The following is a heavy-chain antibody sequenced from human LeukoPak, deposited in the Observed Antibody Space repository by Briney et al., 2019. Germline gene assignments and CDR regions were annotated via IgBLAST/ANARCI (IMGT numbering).Heavy chain of an antibody. D-gene: IGHD6-6*01. Sequence: GGSLRLPCTASGFSFSGHWMHWARQLPGKGLVWVSRISPTGSTTSYADSVKGRFTVSGDNAKNTLYLQVNNLRAEDTAVYYCARGPNSNWSGLDFWGQGTLLTVSS. CDR2: ISPTGSTT. CDR1: GFSFSGHW. V-gene: IGHV3-74*01. CDR3: ARGPNSNWSGLDF. J-gene: IGHJ4*02.